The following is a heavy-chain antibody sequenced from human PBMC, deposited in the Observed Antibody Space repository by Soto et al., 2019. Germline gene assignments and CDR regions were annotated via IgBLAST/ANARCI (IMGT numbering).Heavy chain of an antibody. D-gene: IGHD6-19*01. CDR1: GFTFSRYE. Sequence: EVQLVESGGGLVQPGGSLRLSCAGSGFTFSRYEMNWVRQAPGKGMEWISYISSSGTTIFYAGSAKGRFTISRDNAKDAVHLQMNSLRAEDTAVYYCARGLAAASAVSSWGQGTLVTVSS. J-gene: IGHJ5*02. CDR2: ISSSGTTI. V-gene: IGHV3-48*03. CDR3: ARGLAAASAVSS.